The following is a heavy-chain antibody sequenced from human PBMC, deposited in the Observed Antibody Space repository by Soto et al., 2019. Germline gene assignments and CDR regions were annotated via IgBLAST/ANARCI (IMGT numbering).Heavy chain of an antibody. J-gene: IGHJ4*02. V-gene: IGHV3-64*01. D-gene: IGHD1-7*01. CDR2: ISSNVGTT. CDR3: VRRVSGNYDY. Sequence: EVQLAESGGGMVQPGGSLRLSCVASGFTFSSYDMHWVRQAPGKGLEYVSSISSNVGTTYYVNSVKGRFTISRDNSKNTLYLQMGSLRAEDMAVYYCVRRVSGNYDYWGQGTLVTVSS. CDR1: GFTFSSYD.